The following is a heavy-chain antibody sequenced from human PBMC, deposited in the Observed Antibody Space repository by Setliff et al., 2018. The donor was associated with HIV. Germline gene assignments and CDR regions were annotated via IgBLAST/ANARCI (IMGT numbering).Heavy chain of an antibody. J-gene: IGHJ4*02. Sequence: ASVKVSCKASGYTFTEYYIHWVRQAPGQGLEWTGWIYPNTGGTNYAQKFRARVTMTRDTSSTTAYMELSTLRSDDTALYYCARDLIRITPHGDLPFWGQGTLVTVSS. V-gene: IGHV1-2*02. CDR1: GYTFTEYY. CDR3: ARDLIRITPHGDLPF. D-gene: IGHD2-15*01. CDR2: IYPNTGGT.